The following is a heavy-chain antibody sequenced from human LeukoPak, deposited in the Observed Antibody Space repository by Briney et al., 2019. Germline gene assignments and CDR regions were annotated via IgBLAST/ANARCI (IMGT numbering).Heavy chain of an antibody. CDR2: INAGNGNT. D-gene: IGHD6-19*01. V-gene: IGHV1-3*01. Sequence: ASVKVSCKASGYTFTSYGISWVRQAPGQGLEWMGWINAGNGNTKYSQKFQGRVTITRDTSASTAYMELSSLRSEDTAVYYCFVAGTHPDYWGQGTLVTVSS. CDR1: GYTFTSYG. J-gene: IGHJ4*02. CDR3: FVAGTHPDY.